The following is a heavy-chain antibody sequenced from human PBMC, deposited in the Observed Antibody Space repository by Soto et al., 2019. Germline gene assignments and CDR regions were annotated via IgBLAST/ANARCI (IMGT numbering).Heavy chain of an antibody. D-gene: IGHD6-19*01. Sequence: ASGFXFSSYWMHWVRQAPGKGLVWVSRINSDGSSTSYADSVKGRFTISRDNAKNTLYLQMNSLRAEDTAVYYCARDLRYSSGSFDYWGQGTLVTVSS. CDR2: INSDGSST. CDR3: ARDLRYSSGSFDY. CDR1: GFXFSSYW. J-gene: IGHJ4*02. V-gene: IGHV3-74*01.